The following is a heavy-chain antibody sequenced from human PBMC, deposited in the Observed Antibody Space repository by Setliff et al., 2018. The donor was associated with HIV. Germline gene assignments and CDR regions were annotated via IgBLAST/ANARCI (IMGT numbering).Heavy chain of an antibody. V-gene: IGHV3-30*03. J-gene: IGHJ4*02. D-gene: IGHD6-19*01. CDR1: GFTFRSYN. CDR2: ISYDGSYK. Sequence: VGSLRLSCAASGFTFRSYNMQWVRQAPGKGLEWVAVISYDGSYKYYGDSVKGRFTVSRDTSKNTLYLQMNSLRVEDTAVYYCARELVYSSGWPLDYWGQGTLVTVSS. CDR3: ARELVYSSGWPLDY.